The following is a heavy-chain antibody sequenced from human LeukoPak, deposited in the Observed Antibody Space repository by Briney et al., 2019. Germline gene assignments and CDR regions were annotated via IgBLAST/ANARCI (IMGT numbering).Heavy chain of an antibody. Sequence: GGCLRLSCAASGFTVSDNYMSWVRQAPGKGLECVSIIYSGGNTYYADSVKGRFTVSRDNSKNTLYLQVNSLRAEDTAVYYCARVIVGTTTRLDYFDYWGQGTLVTVSS. J-gene: IGHJ4*02. D-gene: IGHD1-26*01. CDR2: IYSGGNT. CDR3: ARVIVGTTTRLDYFDY. V-gene: IGHV3-66*01. CDR1: GFTVSDNY.